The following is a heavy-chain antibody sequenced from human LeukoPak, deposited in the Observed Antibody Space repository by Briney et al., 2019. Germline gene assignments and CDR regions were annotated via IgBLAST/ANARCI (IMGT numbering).Heavy chain of an antibody. CDR1: GGSISSYY. V-gene: IGHV4-59*01. Sequence: PSETLSLTCTVSGGSISSYYWSWIRQPPGKGLEWIGYIYYSGSTNYNPSLKSRVTISVDTSKNQFSLKLSSVTAADTAVYYRARGSSSSSIYFDYWGQGTLVTVSS. D-gene: IGHD6-13*01. CDR3: ARGSSSSSIYFDY. J-gene: IGHJ4*02. CDR2: IYYSGST.